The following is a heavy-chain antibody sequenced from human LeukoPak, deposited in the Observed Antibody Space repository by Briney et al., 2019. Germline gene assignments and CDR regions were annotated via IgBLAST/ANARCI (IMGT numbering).Heavy chain of an antibody. D-gene: IGHD6-19*01. J-gene: IGHJ4*02. CDR2: IDWDDDK. Sequence: SGPTLVNPTHTLTLTCTFSGFSLSTSGMRVSWIRQPPGKALEWLARIDWDDDKFYSTSLKTRLTISKDTSKNQVVLTMTNMDPVDTATYYCARFASGLYYFDYWGQGTLVTVSS. V-gene: IGHV2-70*04. CDR1: GFSLSTSGMR. CDR3: ARFASGLYYFDY.